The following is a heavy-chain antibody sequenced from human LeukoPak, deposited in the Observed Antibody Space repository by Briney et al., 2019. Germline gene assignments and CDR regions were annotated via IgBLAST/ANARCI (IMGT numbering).Heavy chain of an antibody. Sequence: GGSLGLSCAASGFTFSSYAMSWVRQAPGKGLEWVSAISGSGGSTYYADSVKGRFTISRDNSKNTLYLQMNSLRAEDTAVYYCAKDHYYGSGSPNFDYWGQGTLVTVSS. D-gene: IGHD3-10*01. CDR2: ISGSGGST. CDR3: AKDHYYGSGSPNFDY. V-gene: IGHV3-23*01. J-gene: IGHJ4*02. CDR1: GFTFSSYA.